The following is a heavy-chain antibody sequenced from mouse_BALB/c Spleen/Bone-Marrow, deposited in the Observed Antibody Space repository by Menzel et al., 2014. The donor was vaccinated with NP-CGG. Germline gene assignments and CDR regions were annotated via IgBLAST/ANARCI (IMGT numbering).Heavy chain of an antibody. Sequence: VQLQQSGPELVKPGASVKMSCKAPGYTFTDYYMDWVKQSHGESFEWIGRVNPYNGGTSYNQKFKGKATLTVDKSSSTAYMELNSLTSEDSAVYYCARGSYYGSSYWFAYWGQGTLVTVSA. D-gene: IGHD1-1*01. J-gene: IGHJ3*01. V-gene: IGHV1-19*01. CDR2: VNPYNGGT. CDR1: GYTFTDYY. CDR3: ARGSYYGSSYWFAY.